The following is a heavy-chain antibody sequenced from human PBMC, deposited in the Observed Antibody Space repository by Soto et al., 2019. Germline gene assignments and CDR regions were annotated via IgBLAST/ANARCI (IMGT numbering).Heavy chain of an antibody. CDR1: GGSFSAYY. V-gene: IGHV4-34*01. D-gene: IGHD1-26*01. J-gene: IGHJ4*02. CDR3: ARVRWDQPWVFDY. CDR2: INHSGSA. Sequence: PSETLSLTCAVYGGSFSAYYWSWIRQPPGKGLEWIGEINHSGSANYNPSLKSRVTISVDTSKNQFSLKLTSVTAADTAVYYCARVRWDQPWVFDYWGQGTLVTAPQ.